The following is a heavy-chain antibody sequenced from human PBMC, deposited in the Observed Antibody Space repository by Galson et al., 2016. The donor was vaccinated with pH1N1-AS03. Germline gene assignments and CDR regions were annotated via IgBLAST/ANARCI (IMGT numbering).Heavy chain of an antibody. CDR2: IHPIFGTP. CDR3: ARDLHYDSSGRYFYESEH. CDR1: GGTFGNYA. D-gene: IGHD3-22*01. V-gene: IGHV1-69*01. J-gene: IGHJ4*02. Sequence: SCKASGGTFGNYAISWMRQAPGQGLEWMGGIHPIFGTPSYAQKFQGRLTVTADDSTSAAYMELSSLTSEDTAIYYCARDLHYDSSGRYFYESEHWGQGTLVIVSS.